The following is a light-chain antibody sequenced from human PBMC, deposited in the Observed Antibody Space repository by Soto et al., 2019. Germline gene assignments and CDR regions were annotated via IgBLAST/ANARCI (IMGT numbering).Light chain of an antibody. Sequence: EIVMTQSPATLSVSPGERATLSCRASQSVSSNLAWYQQKPGQAPRLLIYGASTRATDIPARFSGSGSGTEFTLTISSLQSEDFAVYYCQQSPCTFGQGTKLEIK. V-gene: IGKV3-15*01. CDR2: GAS. CDR1: QSVSSN. CDR3: QQSPCT. J-gene: IGKJ2*02.